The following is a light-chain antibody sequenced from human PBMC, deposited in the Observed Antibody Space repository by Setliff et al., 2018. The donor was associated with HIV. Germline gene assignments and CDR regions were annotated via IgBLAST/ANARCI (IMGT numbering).Light chain of an antibody. CDR3: AAWDDSLNGPDYV. CDR2: NNN. V-gene: IGLV1-44*01. CDR1: SSNIGTNT. Sequence: SALTQPPSASGIPGQRVTISCSGSSSNIGTNTVTWYQQFPGTAPTLLIYNNNQRPSGVPDRFSGSKSGTSASLAISGLQSEDEAHYYCAAWDDSLNGPDYVFGTGTKVTV. J-gene: IGLJ1*01.